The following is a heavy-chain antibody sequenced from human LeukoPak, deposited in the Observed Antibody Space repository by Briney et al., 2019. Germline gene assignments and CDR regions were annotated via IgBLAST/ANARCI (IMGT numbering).Heavy chain of an antibody. J-gene: IGHJ5*02. CDR1: GGSFSGYY. Sequence: KPSETLSLTCAVYGGSFSGYYWSWIRQPPGKGLEWIGEINNSGSTNYNPSLKSRVTISVDTSKNQFSLKLSSVTAADTAVYYCARDCDWFDPWGQGTLVTVSS. V-gene: IGHV4-34*01. CDR3: ARDCDWFDP. CDR2: INNSGST. D-gene: IGHD2-21*01.